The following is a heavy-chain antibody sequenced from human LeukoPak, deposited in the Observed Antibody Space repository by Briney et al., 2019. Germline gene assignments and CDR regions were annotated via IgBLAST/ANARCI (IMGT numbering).Heavy chain of an antibody. V-gene: IGHV4-59*01. D-gene: IGHD5-24*01. J-gene: IGHJ4*02. Sequence: PSETLSLTCTVSGGTIIGYHWSWIRQPPGKELEWGGYIYYSVSTAYPPSLQNRLTISVDTSKNQYSLKLSSVTAADTAMYCCARLLAGYNTCRFDYWGKGNLVTVSS. CDR3: ARLLAGYNTCRFDY. CDR2: IYYSVST. CDR1: GGTIIGYH.